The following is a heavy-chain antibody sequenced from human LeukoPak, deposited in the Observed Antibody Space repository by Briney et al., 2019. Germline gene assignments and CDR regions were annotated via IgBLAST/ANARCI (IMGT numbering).Heavy chain of an antibody. CDR3: ARDSNSLFDY. J-gene: IGHJ4*02. Sequence: SVKVSCKASGGTFSSYAISWVRQAPGQGLEWMGRIIPIFGIANYAQKFQGRVTITADKSTSTAYMELSSLRSEDTAAYYCARDSNSLFDYWGQGTLVTVSS. CDR2: IIPIFGIA. D-gene: IGHD5-24*01. CDR1: GGTFSSYA. V-gene: IGHV1-69*04.